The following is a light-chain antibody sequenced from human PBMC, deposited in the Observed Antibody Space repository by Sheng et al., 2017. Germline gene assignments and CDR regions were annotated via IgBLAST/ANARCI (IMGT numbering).Light chain of an antibody. Sequence: AIRMTQSPSSLSASTGDRVTITCRASQGISSYLAWYQQKPGKAPKLLIYAASTLQSGVPSRFSGSGSGTDFTLTISCLQSEDFATYHCQQSYISPWTFGQGTKVEVK. CDR3: QQSYISPWT. CDR2: AAS. V-gene: IGKV1-8*01. J-gene: IGKJ1*01. CDR1: QGISSY.